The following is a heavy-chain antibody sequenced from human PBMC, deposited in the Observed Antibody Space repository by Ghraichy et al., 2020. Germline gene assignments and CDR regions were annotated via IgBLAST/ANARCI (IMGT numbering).Heavy chain of an antibody. V-gene: IGHV3-74*01. J-gene: IGHJ4*02. D-gene: IGHD2-21*02. CDR3: ARGKMTRSEQGSDY. CDR1: GFIFSSYR. Sequence: GGSLRLSCTASGFIFSSYRMHWVRQVPGKGLVWLSPINSDGSNMSYADSVKGRFTTSRDNASNTLYLQLNSLRAEDTAIYYCARGKMTRSEQGSDYMGQGTRVTVSS. CDR2: INSDGSNM.